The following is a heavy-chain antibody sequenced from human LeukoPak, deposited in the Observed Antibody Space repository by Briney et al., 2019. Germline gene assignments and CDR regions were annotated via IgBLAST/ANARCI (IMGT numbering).Heavy chain of an antibody. Sequence: ASVKVSCKASGYTFTSYGISWVRQAPGQGLEWMGIINPSGGSTSYAQKFQGRVTMTRDMSTSTVYMELSSLRSEDTAVYYCARDPSGWYVPYYYMDVWGKGTTVTVSS. CDR3: ARDPSGWYVPYYYMDV. CDR2: INPSGGST. J-gene: IGHJ6*03. CDR1: GYTFTSYG. D-gene: IGHD6-19*01. V-gene: IGHV1-46*01.